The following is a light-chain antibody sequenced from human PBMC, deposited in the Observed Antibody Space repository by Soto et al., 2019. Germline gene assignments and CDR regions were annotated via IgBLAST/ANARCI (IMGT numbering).Light chain of an antibody. V-gene: IGKV1-5*03. CDR1: DSISPW. CDR3: QQYSTYPYI. Sequence: DIQMTQSPSTMAASVGDRVTITCRASDSISPWVAWYQQKPGKAPKLLIYKASSLESGVPSRFSGGGIGTEFSLSISSLQPDDFATYYCQQYSTYPYIFGQGTKVDIK. CDR2: KAS. J-gene: IGKJ2*01.